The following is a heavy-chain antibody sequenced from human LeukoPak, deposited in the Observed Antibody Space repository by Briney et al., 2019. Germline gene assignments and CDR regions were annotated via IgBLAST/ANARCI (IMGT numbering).Heavy chain of an antibody. D-gene: IGHD3-9*01. CDR2: IIPIFGTA. J-gene: IGHJ6*03. CDR1: GGTFSSYA. V-gene: IGHV1-69*13. CDR3: ARVRIIGAGYLYYYYYMDV. Sequence: GASVKVSCKASGGTFSSYAISWVRQAPGQGLEWMGGIIPIFGTANYAQKFQGRVTITADESTSTAYMELSSLRSEDTAVYYCARVRIIGAGYLYYYYYMDVWGKGTTVTVSS.